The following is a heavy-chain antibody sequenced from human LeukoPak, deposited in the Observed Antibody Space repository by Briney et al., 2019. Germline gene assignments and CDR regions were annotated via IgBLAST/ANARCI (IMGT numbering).Heavy chain of an antibody. J-gene: IGHJ4*02. D-gene: IGHD3-22*01. Sequence: ASVTVSCKASGYTFTGYYMHWVRPAPGQGLEWMGWINPNSGGTNYAQKFQGRVTMARDTSISTAYMELSRLRSDDTAVYYCARDGLIIHYYDSSGYGYWGQGTLVTVSS. CDR2: INPNSGGT. V-gene: IGHV1-2*02. CDR1: GYTFTGYY. CDR3: ARDGLIIHYYDSSGYGY.